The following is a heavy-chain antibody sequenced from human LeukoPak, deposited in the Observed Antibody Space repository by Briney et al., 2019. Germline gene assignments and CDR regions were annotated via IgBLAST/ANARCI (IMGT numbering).Heavy chain of an antibody. J-gene: IGHJ3*02. D-gene: IGHD5-12*01. Sequence: GGSLRLSCAASGFTVSSNYMSWVRQAPGKGLEWVSVIYSGGSTYYADSVKGRFTISRHNSKNTLCLQMNSLRAEDTAVYYCARVSHGYGFAFDIWGQGTMVTVSS. CDR1: GFTVSSNY. V-gene: IGHV3-53*04. CDR3: ARVSHGYGFAFDI. CDR2: IYSGGST.